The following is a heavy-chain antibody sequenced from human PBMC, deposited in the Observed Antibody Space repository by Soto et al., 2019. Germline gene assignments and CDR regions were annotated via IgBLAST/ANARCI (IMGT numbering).Heavy chain of an antibody. CDR3: ARDRGVRDV. D-gene: IGHD2-8*01. V-gene: IGHV1-2*02. J-gene: IGHJ6*02. Sequence: QGQLVQSGAEVKKPGASVKVSCKASGYTFTSYYMHWVRQAPGQGLEWMGWINPDSGVTYYPHKFQDRVTMTRDTSISTAYMELSRLTSDDTALYYCARDRGVRDVWGQGTTVIVSS. CDR2: INPDSGVT. CDR1: GYTFTSYY.